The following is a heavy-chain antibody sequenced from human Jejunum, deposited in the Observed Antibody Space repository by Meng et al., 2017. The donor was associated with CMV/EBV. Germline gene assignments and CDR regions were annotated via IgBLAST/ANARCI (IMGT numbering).Heavy chain of an antibody. V-gene: IGHV3-48*03. J-gene: IGHJ4*02. CDR3: ARELPATWEPFDY. CDR1: GFTFSAYE. Sequence: SGFTFSAYEVDWVRQAPGKGLEWLAHINFGASNIYYADSIKGRFTISRDDAKSSLYLDMSSLRADDTAVYYCARELPATWEPFDYWGRGTLVTVSS. CDR2: INFGASNI. D-gene: IGHD1-26*01.